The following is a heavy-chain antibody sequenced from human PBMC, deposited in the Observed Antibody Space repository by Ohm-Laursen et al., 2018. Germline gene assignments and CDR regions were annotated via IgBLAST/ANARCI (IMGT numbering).Heavy chain of an antibody. CDR2: FSYDGSDK. Sequence: SLRISCAASGFTFSDCGMHWVRQTPGKGLEWVAVFSYDGSDKHYADSVKGRFTISRDNSKNTLDLQMNSLRPEDTAVYYCVKESSTGYYRTADYWGQGTLVTVSS. CDR1: GFTFSDCG. V-gene: IGHV3-30*18. CDR3: VKESSTGYYRTADY. J-gene: IGHJ4*02. D-gene: IGHD3-9*01.